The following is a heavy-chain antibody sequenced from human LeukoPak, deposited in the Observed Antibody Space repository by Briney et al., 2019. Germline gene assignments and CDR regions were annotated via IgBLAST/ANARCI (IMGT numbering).Heavy chain of an antibody. CDR1: GGSISSGSYY. D-gene: IGHD2-2*01. V-gene: IGHV4-61*02. J-gene: IGHJ6*03. CDR3: ARDRPAGYYYYYYMDV. CDR2: IYTSGST. Sequence: SSETLSLACTVSGGSISSGSYYWSWIRQPAGKGLEWIGRIYTSGSTNYNPSLKSRVTISIDTSKNQFSLKLSSVTAADTAMYYCARDRPAGYYYYYYMDVWGKGTTVTVSS.